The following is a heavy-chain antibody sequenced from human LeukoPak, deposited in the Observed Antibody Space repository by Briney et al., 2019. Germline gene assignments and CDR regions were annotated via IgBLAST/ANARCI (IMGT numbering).Heavy chain of an antibody. J-gene: IGHJ4*02. CDR3: GRGRPRGYSGYVIDY. D-gene: IGHD5-12*01. Sequence: PGGSLRLSCAASGFTFSSYGMHWVRQAPGKGLEWVAVIWYDGSNKYYADSVKGRFTISRDNSKNTLYLQMNSLRAEDTAVYYCGRGRPRGYSGYVIDYWGQGTPITVSS. V-gene: IGHV3-33*01. CDR1: GFTFSSYG. CDR2: IWYDGSNK.